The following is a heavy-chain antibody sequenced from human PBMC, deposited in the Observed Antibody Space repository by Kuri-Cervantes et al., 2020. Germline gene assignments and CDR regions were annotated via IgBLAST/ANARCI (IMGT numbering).Heavy chain of an antibody. D-gene: IGHD6-19*01. J-gene: IGHJ4*02. CDR2: IDWENDK. V-gene: IGHV2-70*01. CDR3: ARNLGGGWNIDY. CDR1: GFSLSTHGMC. Sequence: SGPTLVKPTQTLTPTCTFSGFSLSTHGMCVSWIRQPPGKALEWLALIDWENDKYYTTSLKTRLTISKDTSKNQVVLTMTNMDPVDTATYYCARNLGGGWNIDYWGQGTLVTVSS.